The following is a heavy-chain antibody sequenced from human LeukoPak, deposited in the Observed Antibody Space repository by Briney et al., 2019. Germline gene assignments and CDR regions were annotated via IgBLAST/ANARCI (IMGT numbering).Heavy chain of an antibody. CDR3: ARGPYSRVPTAWFDP. J-gene: IGHJ5*02. Sequence: SETLSLTCTVSGYSISSGYYWGWIRQPPGKGLEWIGSIYHSGSTYYNPSLKSRVTISVDTSKNQFSLKLSSVTAADTAVYYCARGPYSRVPTAWFDPWGQGTLVTVSS. V-gene: IGHV4-38-2*02. CDR1: GYSISSGYY. D-gene: IGHD6-13*01. CDR2: IYHSGST.